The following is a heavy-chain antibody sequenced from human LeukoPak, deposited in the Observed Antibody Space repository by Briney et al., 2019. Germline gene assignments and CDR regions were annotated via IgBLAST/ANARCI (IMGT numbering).Heavy chain of an antibody. CDR2: IYYSGST. V-gene: IGHV4-59*08. J-gene: IGHJ5*02. CDR3: ARNVRGVPAAKRRTGWFDR. Sequence: PSETLSLTCTVSGGSICSYYWSWIRQPPGKGLEWIGYIYYSGSTNYNPSLKSRVTISVDTSKNQFSLKLSSVTAADTAVYYCARNVRGVPAAKRRTGWFDRWGQGTLVTVSS. CDR1: GGSICSYY. D-gene: IGHD2-2*01.